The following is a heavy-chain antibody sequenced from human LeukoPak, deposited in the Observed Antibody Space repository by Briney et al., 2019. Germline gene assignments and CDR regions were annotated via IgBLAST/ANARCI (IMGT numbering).Heavy chain of an antibody. CDR3: ARSSYNGYDKGDV. CDR1: GFTFRKYW. J-gene: IGHJ6*04. Sequence: GGSLRLSCVPSGFTFRKYWMKWVRQGPGKGLVWVSRISYDGTHTDYAESVKGGFTVSRDNAQNTLYLEIKSLRVEDTGVYYSARSSYNGYDKGDVCGKGTPVTVSS. V-gene: IGHV3-74*01. CDR2: ISYDGTHT. D-gene: IGHD5-12*01.